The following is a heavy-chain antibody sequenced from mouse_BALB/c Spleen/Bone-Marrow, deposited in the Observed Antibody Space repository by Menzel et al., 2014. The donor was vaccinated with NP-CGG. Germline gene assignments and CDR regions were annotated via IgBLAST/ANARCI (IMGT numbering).Heavy chain of an antibody. Sequence: EVQLVESGGGLVQPGGSLKLSCAASGFDFSRYWMSWVRQAPGKGLEWNGEINPDSSTINYTPSLKNKFIISRDNAKNTLYLQMSKVRSEDTAIYYCAKANWDVSGYFDVWGAGTTVTVSS. J-gene: IGHJ1*01. CDR1: GFDFSRYW. D-gene: IGHD4-1*01. CDR3: AKANWDVSGYFDV. CDR2: INPDSSTI. V-gene: IGHV4-1*02.